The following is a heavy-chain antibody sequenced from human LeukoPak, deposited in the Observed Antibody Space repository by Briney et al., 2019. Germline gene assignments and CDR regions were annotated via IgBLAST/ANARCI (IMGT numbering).Heavy chain of an antibody. J-gene: IGHJ4*02. CDR3: ARLRDYYDTSGYYY. CDR2: IYYGGSA. D-gene: IGHD3-22*01. Sequence: PSETLSLTCTVSGGSVTGYYWSWIRQPPGKGLEWIGCIYYGGSATYNPSLKSRVIISADTSNNQFSLRLSSVTAADTAVYYCARLRDYYDTSGYYYWGQGTLVTVSS. CDR1: GGSVTGYY. V-gene: IGHV4-59*08.